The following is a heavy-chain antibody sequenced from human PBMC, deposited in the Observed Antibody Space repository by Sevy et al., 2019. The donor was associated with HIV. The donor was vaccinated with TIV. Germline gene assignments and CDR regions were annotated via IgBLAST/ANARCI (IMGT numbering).Heavy chain of an antibody. V-gene: IGHV3-48*03. D-gene: IGHD2-2*01. CDR3: AREYVRYCSSTSCYRQSYGMDV. Sequence: GGSLRLSCAASGFTFSSYEMNWVRQAPGKGLEWVSYISSSGSTINYADSVKGRFTISRDNAKNSLYLQMNSLRAEDTAVYYCAREYVRYCSSTSCYRQSYGMDVWGQGTTVTVSS. J-gene: IGHJ6*02. CDR1: GFTFSSYE. CDR2: ISSSGSTI.